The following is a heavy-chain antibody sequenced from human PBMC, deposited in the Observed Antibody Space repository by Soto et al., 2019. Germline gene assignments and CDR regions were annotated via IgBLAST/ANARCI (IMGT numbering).Heavy chain of an antibody. CDR2: ITRSSTYT. CDR1: GFTFSDYY. J-gene: IGHJ4*02. Sequence: QVQLVECGGGLVKPGGSLRLSCAASGFTFSDYYMSWIRQAPGKGLEWVSYITRSSTYTNYADSVKGRFTISRDNAKNSLYLQMNSLRAEDTAVYYCARPQGGGYDLNYWGQGTLVTVSS. CDR3: ARPQGGGYDLNY. V-gene: IGHV3-11*05. D-gene: IGHD5-12*01.